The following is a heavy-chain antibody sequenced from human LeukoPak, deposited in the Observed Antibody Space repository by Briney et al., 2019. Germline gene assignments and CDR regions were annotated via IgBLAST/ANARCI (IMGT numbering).Heavy chain of an antibody. Sequence: HPGGSLRLSCAASGFTFSSYGMSWVRQAPGKGLEWVANIKKDGSDKYYVDSVKGRFTISRDNAKTSLYLQMNSLRAEDTAVYYCARDLSGVTGYTYGRGIDYWGQGTLVTVSS. J-gene: IGHJ4*02. CDR2: IKKDGSDK. D-gene: IGHD5-18*01. CDR1: GFTFSSYG. V-gene: IGHV3-7*01. CDR3: ARDLSGVTGYTYGRGIDY.